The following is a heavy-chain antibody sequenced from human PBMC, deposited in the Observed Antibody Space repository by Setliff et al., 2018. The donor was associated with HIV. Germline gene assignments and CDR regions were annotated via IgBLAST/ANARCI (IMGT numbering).Heavy chain of an antibody. CDR2: ISASNGNT. CDR3: AKTTPQPHYYYYVDV. V-gene: IGHV1-18*01. D-gene: IGHD4-17*01. Sequence: ASVKVSCKASGYIFSTYGISWVRQAPGQGLEWMGWISASNGNTHYAQKVQGRVTLTTDTSTNTAYMELRSLRSDDAAVYYCAKTTPQPHYYYYVDVWGKGTTVTVTS. CDR1: GYIFSTYG. J-gene: IGHJ6*03.